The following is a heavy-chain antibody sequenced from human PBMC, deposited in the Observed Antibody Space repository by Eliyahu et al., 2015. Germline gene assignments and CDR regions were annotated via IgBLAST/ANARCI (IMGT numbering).Heavy chain of an antibody. CDR3: ARGHTATAFHP. D-gene: IGHD1-14*01. J-gene: IGHJ4*02. V-gene: IGHV3-11*04. Sequence: QVKLVESGGTLVKPGDSLRLSCAASGFPFTDYFMSWIRQTPERGLEWIAYISAGRFIDYADSVKGRFVISRDNTKNSIFLQMDDLRVADTGVYYCARGHTATAFHPWGQGTRVTVSP. CDR1: GFPFTDYF. CDR2: ISAGRFI.